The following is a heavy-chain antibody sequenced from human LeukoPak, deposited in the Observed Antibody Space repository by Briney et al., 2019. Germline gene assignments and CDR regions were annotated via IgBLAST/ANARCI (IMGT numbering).Heavy chain of an antibody. CDR1: GGSISSGGYS. D-gene: IGHD1-7*01. CDR2: IYHSGST. V-gene: IGHV4-30-2*01. J-gene: IGHJ4*02. CDR3: ARQGTGTTSV. Sequence: SETLSLTCAVSGGSISSGGYSWSWIRQPPGKGLEWIGYIYHSGSTYYNPSLKSRVTISVDTSKNQFSLKLSSVTAADTAVYYCARQGTGTTSVWGQGTLVTVSS.